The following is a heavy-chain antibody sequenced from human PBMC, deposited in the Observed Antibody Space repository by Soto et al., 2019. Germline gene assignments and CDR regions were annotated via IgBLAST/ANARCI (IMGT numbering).Heavy chain of an antibody. Sequence: ASVKVSCKASGYTFTGYHMHWVRQAPGQGLEWMGWINPNSGGTNYAQKFQGWVTMTRDTSISTAYMELSRLRSDDTAVYYCARGYCSSTSCYERRYYYYYMDVWGKGTTVTVSS. V-gene: IGHV1-2*04. CDR2: INPNSGGT. CDR1: GYTFTGYH. J-gene: IGHJ6*03. CDR3: ARGYCSSTSCYERRYYYYYMDV. D-gene: IGHD2-2*01.